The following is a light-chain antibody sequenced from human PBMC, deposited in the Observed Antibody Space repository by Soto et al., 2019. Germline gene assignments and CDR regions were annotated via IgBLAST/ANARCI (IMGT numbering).Light chain of an antibody. CDR1: QSVGDTY. Sequence: EIVLTQSPGTLSLSPGERATLSCRASQSVGDTYLAWYQQKPGQAPRLLMYSTSIRATGIPDRFSGSGSGTDSTLTISRLDPEDFAVYYCQHYDRAPMWTFGQGTK. CDR2: STS. V-gene: IGKV3-20*01. J-gene: IGKJ1*01. CDR3: QHYDRAPMWT.